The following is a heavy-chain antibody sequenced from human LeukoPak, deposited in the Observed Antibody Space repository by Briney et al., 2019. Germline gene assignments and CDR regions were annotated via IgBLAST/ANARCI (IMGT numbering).Heavy chain of an antibody. Sequence: PGGSLRLSCAASGFTLNTFDMTWVRQAPGKGLEWVSYISSGSSSRYYADSVKGRFTISRDNAKNSLYLQMNSLRAEDTAVYFCARLRYYAVDVWGQGTTVIVSS. J-gene: IGHJ6*02. CDR3: ARLRYYAVDV. CDR1: GFTLNTFD. V-gene: IGHV3-48*01. CDR2: ISSGSSSR.